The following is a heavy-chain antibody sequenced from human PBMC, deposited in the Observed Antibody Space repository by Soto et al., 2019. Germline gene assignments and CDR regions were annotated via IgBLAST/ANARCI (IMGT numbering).Heavy chain of an antibody. D-gene: IGHD1-26*01. CDR3: ARTKVGHSTPIEL. Sequence: SETLSLTCSVSGVSISRGGNYWGWIRQHPGKGLEWIGYMHYDGSTFHNPSLQSRVTISSDTSKNQFSLKVRSVTATDTAVYYCARTKVGHSTPIELWAQGTLVTVSS. V-gene: IGHV4-31*03. CDR2: MHYDGST. CDR1: GVSISRGGNY. J-gene: IGHJ4*02.